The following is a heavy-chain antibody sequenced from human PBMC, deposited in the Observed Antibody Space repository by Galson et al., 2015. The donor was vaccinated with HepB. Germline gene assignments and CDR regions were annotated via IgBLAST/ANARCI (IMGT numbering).Heavy chain of an antibody. CDR2: IYYTGST. Sequence: LSLTCTVSGGSIRSGGYFWTWIRQHPGKGLEWIGNIYYTGSTYYNPSLKSRVIISIDTSKNQFSLKLSSVTAADTAMYYCARGIAAAGTPNWCDPWGQGTLVTVSS. CDR1: GGSIRSGGYF. J-gene: IGHJ5*02. CDR3: ARGIAAAGTPNWCDP. V-gene: IGHV4-31*03. D-gene: IGHD6-13*01.